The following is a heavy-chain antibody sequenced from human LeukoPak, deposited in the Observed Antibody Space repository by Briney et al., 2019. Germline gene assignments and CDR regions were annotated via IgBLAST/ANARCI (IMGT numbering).Heavy chain of an antibody. V-gene: IGHV3-21*01. CDR3: ARDRLAVGVPYYFDY. CDR2: ISSSSSYI. J-gene: IGHJ4*02. Sequence: PGGSLRLCCAASGFTFSSYSMNWVRQAPGKGLEWVSCISSSSSYIYYADSVKGRFTISRDNAKNSLYLQMNSLRAEDTAVYYCARDRLAVGVPYYFDYWGQGTLVTVSS. CDR1: GFTFSSYS. D-gene: IGHD6-13*01.